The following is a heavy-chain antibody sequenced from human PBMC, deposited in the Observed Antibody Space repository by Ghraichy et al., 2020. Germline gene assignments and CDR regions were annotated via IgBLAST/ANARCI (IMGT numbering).Heavy chain of an antibody. Sequence: SETLSLTCTVSGGSISSGAYYWGWIRQPPGKGLEWIESSYSGGSTYYNPSLRSRVTISVDTSRKQFSLKLHSVTAADTAVYYCARHEELSSSGWSHFDYWGHGTLVTVSS. V-gene: IGHV4-39*01. J-gene: IGHJ4*01. CDR3: ARHEELSSSGWSHFDY. CDR1: GGSISSGAYY. CDR2: SYSGGST. D-gene: IGHD6-19*01.